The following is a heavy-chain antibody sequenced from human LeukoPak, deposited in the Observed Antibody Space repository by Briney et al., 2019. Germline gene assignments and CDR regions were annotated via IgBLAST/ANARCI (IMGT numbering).Heavy chain of an antibody. D-gene: IGHD3-10*01. CDR2: ISGSGGST. Sequence: PGGSLRLSCAASGFTFSSYAMSWVRQAPGKGLEWVSAISGSGGSTYYADSVKGRFTISRDNSKYTLYLQMNSLRAEDTAVYYCAKDRLRFGESGAFDIWGQGTMVTVSS. V-gene: IGHV3-23*01. CDR1: GFTFSSYA. J-gene: IGHJ3*02. CDR3: AKDRLRFGESGAFDI.